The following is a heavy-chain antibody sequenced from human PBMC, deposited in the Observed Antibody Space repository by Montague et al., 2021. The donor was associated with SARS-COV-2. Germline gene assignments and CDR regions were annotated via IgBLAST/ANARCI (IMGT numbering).Heavy chain of an antibody. CDR1: SDSVSSCKYF. J-gene: IGHJ4*01. CDR2: IFYTGSA. CDR3: AGVGNYLRVY. Sequence: SETLSLTCTVSSDSVSSCKYFWTRIRQPPGKGLEWKVYIFYTGSANYNLSLKSRVSISVDTSNNQFSLKLKSMSAADTAVYYCAGVGNYLRVYWGQGILVTVSS. V-gene: IGHV4-61*01. D-gene: IGHD3-10*01.